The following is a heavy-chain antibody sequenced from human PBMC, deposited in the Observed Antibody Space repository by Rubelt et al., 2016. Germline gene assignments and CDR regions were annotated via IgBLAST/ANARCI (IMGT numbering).Heavy chain of an antibody. V-gene: IGHV4-61*05. CDR1: GGSITSSSYY. Sequence: QVQLQESGPGLVKPSETLSLTCPVSGGSITSSSYYWAWIRQPPGQGLEWIGYIYYSGSTNYNPSLKSRVTISVDSSKNQFALNLSSVTAADTAIYYCARIGGGIAEDYWGQGTLVTVSS. CDR2: IYYSGST. CDR3: ARIGGGIAEDY. J-gene: IGHJ4*02. D-gene: IGHD3-16*01.